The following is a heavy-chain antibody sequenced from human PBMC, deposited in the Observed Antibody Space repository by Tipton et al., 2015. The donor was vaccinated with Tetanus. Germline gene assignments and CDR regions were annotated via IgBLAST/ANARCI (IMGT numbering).Heavy chain of an antibody. J-gene: IGHJ3*02. CDR3: ATREDTALVIAESDAPDI. CDR2: ITPFNNNT. D-gene: IGHD5-18*01. CDR1: GYTLTYRY. V-gene: IGHV1-45*02. Sequence: QSGAEVKKTGSSVKISCKASGYTLTYRYLHWVRQAPGQALEWMGWITPFNNNTNYAQKFQDRVSFSSDRSMSTAYMEVSSLRSADTAIYYCATREDTALVIAESDAPDIWGQGTMVTVSS.